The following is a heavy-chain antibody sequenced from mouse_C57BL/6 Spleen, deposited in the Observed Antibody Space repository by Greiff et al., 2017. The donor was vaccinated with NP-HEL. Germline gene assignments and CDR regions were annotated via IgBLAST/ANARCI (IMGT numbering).Heavy chain of an antibody. CDR3: ASIYYYGSSPSFDV. Sequence: VQLVESGPELVKPGASVKISCKASGYAFSSSWMNWVKQRPGKGLEWIGRIYPGDGDTNYNGKFKGKATLTADKSSSTAYMQLTSLTSEASAVFCGASIYYYGSSPSFDVWGKGTTVNVSS. CDR2: IYPGDGDT. V-gene: IGHV1-82*01. CDR1: GYAFSSSW. J-gene: IGHJ1*03. D-gene: IGHD1-1*01.